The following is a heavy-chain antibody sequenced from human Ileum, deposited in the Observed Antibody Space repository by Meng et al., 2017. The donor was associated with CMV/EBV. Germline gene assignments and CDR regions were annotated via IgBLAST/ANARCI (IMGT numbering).Heavy chain of an antibody. CDR3: AREESVGIAVTGTFDY. D-gene: IGHD6-19*01. V-gene: IGHV4-4*07. CDR1: GDSISSNF. J-gene: IGHJ4*02. Sequence: QVHLSDSGSGLVKPLATLSLHCTVSGDSISSNFWSWIRQPAGKGLEWIGRIYSSGSTFYNPSLNSRVTMSVDTSKNQFSLSLASVTAADTAIYFCAREESVGIAVTGTFDYWGQGILVTVSS. CDR2: IYSSGST.